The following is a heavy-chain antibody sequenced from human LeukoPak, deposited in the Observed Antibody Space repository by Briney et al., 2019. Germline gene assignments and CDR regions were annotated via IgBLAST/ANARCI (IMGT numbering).Heavy chain of an antibody. CDR3: ARQTTSGYLDY. J-gene: IGHJ4*02. D-gene: IGHD3-22*01. CDR2: INHSGST. V-gene: IGHV4-34*01. Sequence: SETLSLTCSVYGGSLSGYYWSWIRQTPGKGLELIGEINHSGSTTYYPSFENRVTISVDTSKNQFSLKLSSVTAADRALYYCARQTTSGYLDYWGQGTLVTVS. CDR1: GGSLSGYY.